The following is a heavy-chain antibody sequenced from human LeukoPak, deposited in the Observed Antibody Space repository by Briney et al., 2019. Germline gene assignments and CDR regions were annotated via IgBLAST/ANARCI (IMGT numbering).Heavy chain of an antibody. D-gene: IGHD6-25*01. CDR2: LEPSGAER. J-gene: IGHJ4*02. V-gene: IGHV3-7*01. CDR1: GFTFSSYA. Sequence: GGSLRLSCAASGFTFSSYAMNWVRHLRGKGLQCVAILEPSGAERNYVDSVKGRFSISRDNAQNSLSLQMNSLSADDTAVYYCARLGATSSGKYYFDYWGQGTLVTVSS. CDR3: ARLGATSSGKYYFDY.